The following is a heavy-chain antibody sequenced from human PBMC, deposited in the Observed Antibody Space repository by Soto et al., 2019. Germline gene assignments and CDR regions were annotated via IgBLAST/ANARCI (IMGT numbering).Heavy chain of an antibody. J-gene: IGHJ4*02. Sequence: LSLPCTVSGGSISSYHWSWIRQSAGKGLEWIGRIYTSGNTHYNPSLKSRVTVSIDTSKNQFFLTVNSVTAADSAVYYCARESGDNWDYEAYWGQGTPVTVSS. CDR1: GGSISSYH. V-gene: IGHV4-4*07. D-gene: IGHD1-7*01. CDR3: ARESGDNWDYEAY. CDR2: IYTSGNT.